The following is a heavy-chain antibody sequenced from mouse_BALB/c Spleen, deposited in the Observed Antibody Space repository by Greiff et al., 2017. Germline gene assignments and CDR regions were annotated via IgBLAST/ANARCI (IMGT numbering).Heavy chain of an antibody. CDR1: GYTFTDYE. D-gene: IGHD2-14*01. V-gene: IGHV1-15*01. CDR3: TNRYTWFAY. Sequence: VQLQQSGAELVRPGASVTLSCKASGYTFTDYEMHWVKQTPVHGLEWIGAIDPETGGTAYNQKFKGKATLTADKSSSTAYMELRSLTSEDSTVYYCTNRYTWFAYWGQGTLVTVSA. J-gene: IGHJ3*01. CDR2: IDPETGGT.